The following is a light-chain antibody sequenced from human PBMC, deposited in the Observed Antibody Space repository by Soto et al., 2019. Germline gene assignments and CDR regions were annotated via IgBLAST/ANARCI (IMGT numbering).Light chain of an antibody. CDR3: QHYGSSRWT. J-gene: IGKJ1*01. CDR1: QSVSSTY. CDR2: GAS. V-gene: IGKV3-20*01. Sequence: EIVLTQSPGTLSLSPGERATLSCRASQSVSSTYLAWYQQKPGQAPRLLIYGASSRATGIPDRFSGSGSGTDFTLTISRLDPEDFAVYYCQHYGSSRWTFGQGTRVDI.